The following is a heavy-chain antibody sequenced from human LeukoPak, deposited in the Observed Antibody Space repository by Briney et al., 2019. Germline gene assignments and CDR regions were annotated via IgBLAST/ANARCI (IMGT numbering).Heavy chain of an antibody. CDR2: ISGGGGTT. Sequence: GGSLRLSCTASGFTLSTYAMSWVRQAPGKGLEWVSAISGGGGTTYYADSVKGRCTISRDDSKNTLYLQMNSLRAEDTAVYYCAKFDTAWLGGGSSFEYWGQGTLVTVSS. D-gene: IGHD2-15*01. CDR1: GFTLSTYA. V-gene: IGHV3-23*01. CDR3: AKFDTAWLGGGSSFEY. J-gene: IGHJ4*02.